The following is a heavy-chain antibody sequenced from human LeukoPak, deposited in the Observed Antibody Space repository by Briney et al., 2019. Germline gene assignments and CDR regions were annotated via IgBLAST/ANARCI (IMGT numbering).Heavy chain of an antibody. CDR3: AKQVGRYFDY. D-gene: IGHD1-26*01. CDR1: GFTFKNYD. J-gene: IGHJ4*02. V-gene: IGHV3-23*01. Sequence: GGSLRLSCEASGFTFKNYDMTWVRQAPGKGLEWVSGIRGSGVSTSYADSVKGRFTISRDNSKNTLYLQMNSLRAEDTAVYYCAKQVGRYFDYWGQGTLVTVSS. CDR2: IRGSGVST.